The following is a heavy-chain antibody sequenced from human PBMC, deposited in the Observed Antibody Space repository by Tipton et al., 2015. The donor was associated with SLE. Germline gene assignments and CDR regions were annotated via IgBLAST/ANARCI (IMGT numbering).Heavy chain of an antibody. D-gene: IGHD6-19*01. CDR1: GFTFSSSW. CDR3: ARESFPGVGWYSKGY. J-gene: IGHJ4*02. CDR2: INSDGSRT. Sequence: SLRLSCLASGFTFSSSWMHWVRQAPGKGLVWVSHINSDGSRTNYADSVKGRFTISRDNAKNTLYLQMNSLRAEDTALYYCARESFPGVGWYSKGYWGQGTLVSVSS. V-gene: IGHV3-74*01.